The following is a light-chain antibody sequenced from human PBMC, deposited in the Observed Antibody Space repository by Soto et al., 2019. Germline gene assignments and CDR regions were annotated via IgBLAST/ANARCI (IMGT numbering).Light chain of an antibody. J-gene: IGLJ3*02. V-gene: IGLV1-44*01. Sequence: QSVLTQPPSAAGTPGQRVIISCSGSTSNIGANHVNWYQQFPGTAPKLLIFATDRRPSGVPARFSGSKSGTSASLAISGLQSADEADYYCASWDESQSGVGLFGGGTKLTVL. CDR1: TSNIGANH. CDR3: ASWDESQSGVGL. CDR2: ATD.